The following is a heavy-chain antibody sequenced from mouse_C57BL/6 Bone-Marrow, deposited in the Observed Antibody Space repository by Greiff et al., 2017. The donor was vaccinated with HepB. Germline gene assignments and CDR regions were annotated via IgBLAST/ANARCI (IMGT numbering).Heavy chain of an antibody. CDR1: GYTFTDYY. CDR3: ARRGYDYDDGY. CDR2: INPNNGGT. D-gene: IGHD2-4*01. J-gene: IGHJ2*01. Sequence: VQLQQSGPELVKPGASVKISCKASGYTFTDYYMNWVKQSHGKSLEWIGDINPNNGGTSYNQKFKGKATLTVDKSSSTAYMELRSPTSEDSAVYYCARRGYDYDDGYWGQGTTLTVSS. V-gene: IGHV1-26*01.